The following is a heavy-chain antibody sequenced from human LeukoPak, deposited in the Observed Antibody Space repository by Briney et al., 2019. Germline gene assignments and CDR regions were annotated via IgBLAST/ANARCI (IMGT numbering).Heavy chain of an antibody. CDR2: IIPIFGTA. J-gene: IGHJ6*02. V-gene: IGHV1-69*13. CDR1: GGTFSSYA. D-gene: IGHD3-10*01. CDR3: ARGPEYGSSKGYGMDV. Sequence: ASVKVSCKASGGTFSSYAISWVRQAPGQGLEWMGGIIPIFGTANYAQKFQGRVTITADESTSTAYMELSSLRSEDTAVYYCARGPEYGSSKGYGMDVWGQGTTVTVSS.